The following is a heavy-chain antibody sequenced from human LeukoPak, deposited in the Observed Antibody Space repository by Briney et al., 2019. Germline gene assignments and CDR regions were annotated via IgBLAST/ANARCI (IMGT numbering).Heavy chain of an antibody. CDR1: GGSFSGYY. CDR2: INHSGST. D-gene: IGHD2-2*01. Sequence: SETLSLTCAVYGGSFSGYYWSWIRQPPGKGLEWIGEINHSGSTNYNPSLKSRVTISVDTSKNQFSLKLSSVTAADTAVYYCARATDDLCAFDIWGQGTMVTVSS. CDR3: ARATDDLCAFDI. J-gene: IGHJ3*02. V-gene: IGHV4-34*01.